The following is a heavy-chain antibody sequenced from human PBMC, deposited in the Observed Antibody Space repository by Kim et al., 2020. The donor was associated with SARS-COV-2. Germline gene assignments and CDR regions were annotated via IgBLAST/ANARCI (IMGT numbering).Heavy chain of an antibody. D-gene: IGHD6-6*01. J-gene: IGHJ4*02. V-gene: IGHV4-31*03. CDR1: GGSISSGGYY. Sequence: SETLSLTCTVSGGSISSGGYYWSWIRQHPGKGLEWIGYIHNSGSTYYSPSLRSRFIISVDTSKNQFSLRLNSVAAADTAVYYCARRVSSSNYFDYWGQGAPFTVSS. CDR2: IHNSGST. CDR3: ARRVSSSNYFDY.